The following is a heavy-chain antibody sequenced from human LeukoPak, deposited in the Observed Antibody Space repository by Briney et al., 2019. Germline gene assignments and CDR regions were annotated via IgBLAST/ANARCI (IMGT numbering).Heavy chain of an antibody. CDR2: IYTSGST. D-gene: IGHD4-17*01. CDR3: ARGTVSKGYYYYYMDV. Sequence: SETLSLTCTVSGGSVTDYYWSWIRQPAGKGLEWIGRIYTSGSTNYNPSLKSRVTMSVDTSKNQFSLKLSSVTAADTAVYYCARGTVSKGYYYYYMDVWGKGTTVTISS. V-gene: IGHV4-4*07. J-gene: IGHJ6*03. CDR1: GGSVTDYY.